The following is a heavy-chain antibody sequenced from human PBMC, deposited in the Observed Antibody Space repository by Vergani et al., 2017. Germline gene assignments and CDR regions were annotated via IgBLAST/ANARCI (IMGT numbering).Heavy chain of an antibody. CDR3: ARDPSDYVWGSYRYGDAFDI. D-gene: IGHD3-16*02. V-gene: IGHV4-59*01. CDR1: GGSISSYY. Sequence: QVQLQESGPGLVKPSETLSLTCTVSGGSISSYYWSWIRQPPGKGLEWIGYIYYSGSTNYNPSLKSRVTISVDTSKNQFSRKLSSVTAADTAVYYCARDPSDYVWGSYRYGDAFDIWGQGTMVTVSS. J-gene: IGHJ3*02. CDR2: IYYSGST.